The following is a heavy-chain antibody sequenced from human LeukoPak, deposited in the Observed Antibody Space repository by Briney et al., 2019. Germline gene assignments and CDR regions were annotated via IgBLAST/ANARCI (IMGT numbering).Heavy chain of an antibody. CDR1: GYTFTSSD. CDR3: AKYSGSSTWALDY. Sequence: ASVKVSCKASGYTFTSSDINWVRQATGQGLEWMGWMNPNSGDTGYAQKFQGRVTMTRDTSISTAYMELSGLRSEDTAMYYCAKYSGSSTWALDYWGQGTLVTVSS. CDR2: MNPNSGDT. J-gene: IGHJ4*02. D-gene: IGHD1-26*01. V-gene: IGHV1-8*01.